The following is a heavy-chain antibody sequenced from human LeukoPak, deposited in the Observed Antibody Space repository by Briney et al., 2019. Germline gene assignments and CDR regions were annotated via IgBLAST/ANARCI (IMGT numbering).Heavy chain of an antibody. Sequence: SETLSLTCTVPGGSISSSSYYWGWIRQPPGKGLEWIGSIYYSGSTNYNPSLKSRVTISVDTSKNQFSLKLSSVTAADTAVYYCARDPQTVLNSGGYFDYWGQGTLVTVSS. V-gene: IGHV4-39*07. CDR1: GGSISSSSYY. J-gene: IGHJ4*02. CDR2: IYYSGST. D-gene: IGHD4-17*01. CDR3: ARDPQTVLNSGGYFDY.